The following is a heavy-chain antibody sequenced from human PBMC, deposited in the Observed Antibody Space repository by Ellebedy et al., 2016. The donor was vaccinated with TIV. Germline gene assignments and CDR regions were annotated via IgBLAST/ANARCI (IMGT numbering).Heavy chain of an antibody. V-gene: IGHV1-69*04. CDR2: IIPILGIA. CDR3: ARDVRYAFDI. D-gene: IGHD5-24*01. J-gene: IGHJ3*02. CDR1: GGTFSSYA. Sequence: ASVKVSCKASGGTFSSYAISWVRQAPGQGLEWMGRIIPILGIANYAQKFQGRVTITADKSTSTAYMELRSLRSDDTAVYYCARDVRYAFDIWGQGTMVTVSS.